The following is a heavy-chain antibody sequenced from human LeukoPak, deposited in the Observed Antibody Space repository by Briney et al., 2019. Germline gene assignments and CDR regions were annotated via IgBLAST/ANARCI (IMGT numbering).Heavy chain of an antibody. J-gene: IGHJ4*02. CDR1: GFTFSNYW. Sequence: GGSLRLSCEGSGFTFSNYWMGWVRQAPGKGLQWVANIKTDGSEKYYVDSVKGRFTISRDNAKNSLYLQMNSLRAEDTAVYYCARDAERWLQSHFDYWGQGTLVTVSS. CDR3: ARDAERWLQSHFDY. D-gene: IGHD5-24*01. V-gene: IGHV3-7*01. CDR2: IKTDGSEK.